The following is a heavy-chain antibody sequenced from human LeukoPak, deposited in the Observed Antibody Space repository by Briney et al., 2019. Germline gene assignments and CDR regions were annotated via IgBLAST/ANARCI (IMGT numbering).Heavy chain of an antibody. CDR1: RFTFTTYA. CDR3: ARGQLWFDY. CDR2: IGGSGGST. D-gene: IGHD1-1*01. V-gene: IGHV3-23*01. Sequence: GGSLRLSCAASRFTFTTYAMSWVRQAPGQGLERVSPIGGSGGSTYYADSVKGRFTISRDNSKNTLYLQMNSLRAEDTAVYYCARGQLWFDYWGQGTPVTVSS. J-gene: IGHJ5*01.